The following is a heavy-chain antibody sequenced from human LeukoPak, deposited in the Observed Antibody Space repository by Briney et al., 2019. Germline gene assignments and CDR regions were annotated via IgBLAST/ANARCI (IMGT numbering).Heavy chain of an antibody. J-gene: IGHJ6*02. Sequence: PSETLSLTCAVYGGSFSGYYWNWIRQPPGKGLEWIGEINHSGSTNYNPSLKSRVTISVDTSKNQFSLKLSSVTAADTAVYYCARDRNYYGMDVWGQGTTVTVSS. V-gene: IGHV4-34*01. CDR3: ARDRNYYGMDV. CDR2: INHSGST. CDR1: GGSFSGYY.